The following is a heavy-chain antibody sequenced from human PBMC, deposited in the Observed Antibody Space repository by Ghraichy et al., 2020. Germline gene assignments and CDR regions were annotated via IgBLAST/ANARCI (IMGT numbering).Heavy chain of an antibody. V-gene: IGHV3-23*01. Sequence: GGSLRLSCAASGFTFSSYAMSWVRQAPGKGLEWVSAISGSGGSTYYADSVKGRFTITRDNSKNTLYLQMNSLRAEDTAVYYCAKDPSKLKRYFDWLLSGYYFDYWGQGTLVTVSS. CDR2: ISGSGGST. D-gene: IGHD3-9*01. CDR3: AKDPSKLKRYFDWLLSGYYFDY. CDR1: GFTFSSYA. J-gene: IGHJ4*02.